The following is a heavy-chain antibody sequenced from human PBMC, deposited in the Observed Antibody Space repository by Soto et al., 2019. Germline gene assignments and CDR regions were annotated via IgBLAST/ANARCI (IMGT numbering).Heavy chain of an antibody. CDR1: GGSISSSSYY. Sequence: SETLSLTCTVSGGSISSSSYYWGWIRQPPGKGLEWIVCIYYSGSTYYNPSLKSRVTISVDTSKNHFSLKLSSVTAADTAVYYCARHLMKAAAGRGVDYWGQGTLVTVSS. CDR2: IYYSGST. CDR3: ARHLMKAAAGRGVDY. V-gene: IGHV4-39*01. D-gene: IGHD6-13*01. J-gene: IGHJ4*02.